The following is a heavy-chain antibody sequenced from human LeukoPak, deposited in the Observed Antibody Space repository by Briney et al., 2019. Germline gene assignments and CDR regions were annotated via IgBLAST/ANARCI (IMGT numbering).Heavy chain of an antibody. V-gene: IGHV1-46*01. Sequence: ASVNVSRKASGYSFTINYIHWVRQAPGQGLEWMGMIYPRDGSTSYAQKFQGRVTVTRDTPTSTVHMELSGLRSEDTAVYYCARDQEAFDYWGQGTLVTVSS. CDR3: ARDQEAFDY. J-gene: IGHJ4*02. CDR1: GYSFTINY. CDR2: IYPRDGST.